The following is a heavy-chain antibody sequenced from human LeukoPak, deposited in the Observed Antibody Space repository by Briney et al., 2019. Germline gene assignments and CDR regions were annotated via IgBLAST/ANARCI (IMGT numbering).Heavy chain of an antibody. V-gene: IGHV6-1*01. CDR3: ARSTGTTRNWFDP. CDR1: GDSFSSNSAA. Sequence: SQTLSLTCAISGDSFSSNSAAWNWLRQSPSRGLEWLGRTYYRSKWYNDYAVSVKSRITINPDTSKNQFSLQLNSVTPEDTAVYYCARSTGTTRNWFDPWGQGTLVTVSS. J-gene: IGHJ5*02. D-gene: IGHD1-7*01. CDR2: TYYRSKWYN.